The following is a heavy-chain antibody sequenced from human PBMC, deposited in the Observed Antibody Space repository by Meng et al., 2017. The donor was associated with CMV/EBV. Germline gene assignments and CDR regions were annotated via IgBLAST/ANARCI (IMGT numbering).Heavy chain of an antibody. CDR1: GFTFSSYG. CDR3: ARVLAYVGGFDY. J-gene: IGHJ4*02. CDR2: IWYDGSNK. V-gene: IGHV3-33*01. D-gene: IGHD3-10*01. Sequence: GESLKISCAASGFTFSSYGMHWVRQAPGKGLEWVAVIWYDGSNKYYADSVKGRFTISRDNAKNSLYLQMNSLRAEDTAVYYCARVLAYVGGFDYWGQGTLVTVSS.